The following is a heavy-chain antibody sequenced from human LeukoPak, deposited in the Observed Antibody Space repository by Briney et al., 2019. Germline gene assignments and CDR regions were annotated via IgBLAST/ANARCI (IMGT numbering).Heavy chain of an antibody. J-gene: IGHJ3*02. CDR3: ASSLLGGTDAFDI. D-gene: IGHD1-26*01. Sequence: PSETLSLTCTVSGASINNYYWSWIRQPPGKGLEWTGYIYYSGSTNYNPSLKSRVTISVDTSKNQFSLNLSSVTAADTAVYYCASSLLGGTDAFDIWGQGTMVTVSS. CDR1: GASINNYY. V-gene: IGHV4-59*01. CDR2: IYYSGST.